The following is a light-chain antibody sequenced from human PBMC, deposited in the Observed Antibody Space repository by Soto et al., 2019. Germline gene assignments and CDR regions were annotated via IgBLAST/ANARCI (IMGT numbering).Light chain of an antibody. CDR1: QSINIY. V-gene: IGKV1-39*01. CDR3: QQSYRSPYT. Sequence: IQMTQSPSSLSASVGDSVTVTCRASQSINIYLNWYQQKPGKAPTLLIYGASSLQSGVPSRFTGGGSRTEFTLTISSLQPEDFATYYCQQSYRSPYTFGQGTKLDIK. J-gene: IGKJ2*01. CDR2: GAS.